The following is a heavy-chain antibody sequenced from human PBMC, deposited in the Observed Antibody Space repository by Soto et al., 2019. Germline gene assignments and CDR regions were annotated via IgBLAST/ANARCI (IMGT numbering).Heavy chain of an antibody. CDR1: GGSFSGYY. CDR3: ARVERQLMSYFDY. J-gene: IGHJ4*02. V-gene: IGHV4-34*01. CDR2: INHSGST. D-gene: IGHD6-25*01. Sequence: SETLSLTCAVYGGSFSGYYWSWIRQPPGKGLEWIGEINHSGSTNYNPSLKSRVTISVDTSKNQFSLKLSSVTAADTAVYYCARVERQLMSYFDYWGQGTLVTVSS.